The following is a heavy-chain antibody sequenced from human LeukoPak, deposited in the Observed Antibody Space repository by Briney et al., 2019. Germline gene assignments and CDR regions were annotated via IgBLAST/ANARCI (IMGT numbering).Heavy chain of an antibody. Sequence: ASVKVSCKASGYTFTGYYMHWVRQAPGQGLEWMGWINPNSGGTNYAQKFQGRVTVTRDTSISTAYMELSRLRSDDTAVYYCARGVGGGWFGELANDYWGQGTLVTVSS. V-gene: IGHV1-2*02. J-gene: IGHJ4*02. CDR3: ARGVGGGWFGELANDY. CDR2: INPNSGGT. CDR1: GYTFTGYY. D-gene: IGHD3-10*01.